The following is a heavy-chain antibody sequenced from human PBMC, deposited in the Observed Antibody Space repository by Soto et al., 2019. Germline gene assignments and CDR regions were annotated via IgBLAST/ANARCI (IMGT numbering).Heavy chain of an antibody. CDR3: ARHCYDSSGYKSRVNYFDY. V-gene: IGHV4-39*01. CDR2: IYYSGST. D-gene: IGHD3-22*01. Sequence: QLQLQESGPGLVKPSETLSLTCTVSGGSISSSSYYWGWIRQPPGKGLEWIGSIYYSGSTYYNPSLKSRVTISVDTSKNQFSLKLSSVTAADTAVYYCARHCYDSSGYKSRVNYFDYWGQGTLVTVSS. CDR1: GGSISSSSYY. J-gene: IGHJ4*02.